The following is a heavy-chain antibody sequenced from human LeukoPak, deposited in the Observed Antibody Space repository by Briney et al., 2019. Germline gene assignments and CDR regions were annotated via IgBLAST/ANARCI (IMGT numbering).Heavy chain of an antibody. J-gene: IGHJ6*03. Sequence: GGSLRLSCAASGFTFSNAWMSWVRQAPGKGLEWVGRIKSKTDGGTTDYAAPVKGRFTISRDDSKNTLYLQMNSLKTEDTAVYYCTKLRFLEWLSYYYYYYMDVWGKGTTVTVSS. V-gene: IGHV3-15*01. D-gene: IGHD3-3*01. CDR2: IKSKTDGGTT. CDR1: GFTFSNAW. CDR3: TKLRFLEWLSYYYYYYMDV.